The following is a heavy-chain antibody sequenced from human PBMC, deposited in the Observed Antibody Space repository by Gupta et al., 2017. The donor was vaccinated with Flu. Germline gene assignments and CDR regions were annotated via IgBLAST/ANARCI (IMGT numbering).Heavy chain of an antibody. Sequence: QVHLVESGGGVVLSGRSLRLSCATSGFIFSYYCIHWVRQAPGKGREWVAVRSDDGTYINYADSVKGRFTISRDNSKNTLYLQMKSLRTEDTAVYFCVKDQREHCGGGDCYPQIFDSWGQGILVTVSP. J-gene: IGHJ5*01. D-gene: IGHD2-21*01. CDR3: VKDQREHCGGGDCYPQIFDS. CDR1: GFIFSYYC. V-gene: IGHV3-30*18. CDR2: RSDDGTYI.